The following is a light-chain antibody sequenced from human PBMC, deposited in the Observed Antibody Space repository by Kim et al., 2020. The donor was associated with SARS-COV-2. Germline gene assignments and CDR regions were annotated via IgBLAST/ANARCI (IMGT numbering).Light chain of an antibody. CDR2: YDR. CDR3: HVWDNSSDQEV. J-gene: IGLJ3*02. V-gene: IGLV3-21*04. Sequence: APGKTARITCEGNNIGNKSVHWYQQKPGQAPVVVIYYDRDRPSGIPERFSGSNSGNTATLTISRVEAGDEADYYCHVWDNSSDQEVFGGGTKVTVL. CDR1: NIGNKS.